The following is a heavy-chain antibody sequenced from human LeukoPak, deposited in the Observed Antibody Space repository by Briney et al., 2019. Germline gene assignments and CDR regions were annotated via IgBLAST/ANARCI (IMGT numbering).Heavy chain of an antibody. CDR2: IWYDGRNK. CDR1: GFTFSSFG. D-gene: IGHD3-9*01. V-gene: IGHV3-33*01. J-gene: IGHJ6*04. Sequence: GESVTLQCAASGFTFSSFGMQWLRQAPGKGREWVAVIWYDGRNKYYADSVKGRFTISRDNSKNTLYLQMNSLRAEDTAVYYCARDPGYDIYYYGMDVWGEGTTVTVSS. CDR3: ARDPGYDIYYYGMDV.